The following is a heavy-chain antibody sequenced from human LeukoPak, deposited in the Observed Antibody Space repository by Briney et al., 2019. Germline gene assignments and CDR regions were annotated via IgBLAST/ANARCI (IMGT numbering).Heavy chain of an antibody. CDR1: GYTFTAYY. CDR2: IKCDSGGT. CDR3: AGPWDQVGFDP. J-gene: IGHJ5*02. V-gene: IGHV1-2*02. Sequence: GDSVKVSCKASGYTFTAYYMHWVRQAPGQGLEWMGWIKCDSGGTEYSRNYQGRVTMTRDTSISTAYMELIGLRSDDTAVYYCAGPWDQVGFDPWGQGTLVSVSS. D-gene: IGHD1-26*01.